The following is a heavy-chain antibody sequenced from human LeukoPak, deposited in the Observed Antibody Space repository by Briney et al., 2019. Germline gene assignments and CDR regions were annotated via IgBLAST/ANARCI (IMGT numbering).Heavy chain of an antibody. J-gene: IGHJ6*03. D-gene: IGHD1-1*01. CDR3: AREVERRWYYYYYMDV. Sequence: GGSLRLSCAASGFTFSSYWMSWVRQAPGKGLEWVANIKQDGSEKYYVDSVKGRFTISRDNAKNSLYLQMNSLRAEDTAVYYYAREVERRWYYYYYMDVWGKGTTVTVSS. CDR2: IKQDGSEK. CDR1: GFTFSSYW. V-gene: IGHV3-7*01.